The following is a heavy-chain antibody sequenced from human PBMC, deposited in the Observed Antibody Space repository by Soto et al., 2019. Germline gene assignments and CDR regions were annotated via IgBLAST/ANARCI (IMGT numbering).Heavy chain of an antibody. CDR2: ITPILGIA. CDR1: GGTFSSYP. Sequence: QVQLVQSGAAVKKPGSSVKVSCRASGGTFSSYPINWVRQAPGQGLEWMGRITPILGIANYAQKFQGRVTITADKSTSTASMELSSLRSEDTAVYYCASQESSWGQGTLVTVSS. CDR3: ASQESS. D-gene: IGHD3-10*01. J-gene: IGHJ5*02. V-gene: IGHV1-69*02.